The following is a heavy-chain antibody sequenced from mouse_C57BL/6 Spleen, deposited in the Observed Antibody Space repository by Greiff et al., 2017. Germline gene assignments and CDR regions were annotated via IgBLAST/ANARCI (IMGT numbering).Heavy chain of an antibody. V-gene: IGHV1-42*01. J-gene: IGHJ2*01. D-gene: IGHD1-1*01. Sequence: VHVKQSGPELVKPGASVKISCKASGYSFTGYYMNWVKQSPEKSLEWIGEINPSTGGTTYNQKFKAKATLTVDKSSSTAYMQLKSLTSEDSAVYYCARWAYYYGSSYFDYWGQGTTLTVSS. CDR1: GYSFTGYY. CDR3: ARWAYYYGSSYFDY. CDR2: INPSTGGT.